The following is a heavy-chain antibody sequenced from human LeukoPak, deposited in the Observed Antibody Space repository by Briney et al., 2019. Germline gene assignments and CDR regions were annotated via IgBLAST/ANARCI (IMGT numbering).Heavy chain of an antibody. CDR3: ARVTVSRAYYFDY. V-gene: IGHV4-59*01. J-gene: IGHJ4*02. CDR2: IYYSGST. CDR1: GGSLSSYY. Sequence: SETLSLTCTVSGGSLSSYYWSWIRQPPGKGLEWIGYIYYSGSTNYNPSLKSRVTISVDTSKNQFSLKLSSVTAADTAVYYCARVTVSRAYYFDYWGQGTLVTVSS.